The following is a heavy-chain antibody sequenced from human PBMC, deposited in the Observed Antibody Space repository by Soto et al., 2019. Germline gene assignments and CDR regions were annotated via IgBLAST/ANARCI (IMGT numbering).Heavy chain of an antibody. CDR2: IFYSGT. Sequence: SETLSLTCTVSDASISSYYWSWIRQPPGKGLEWIGYIFYSGTNYNPSLKSRVTISVDTSKNQFSLDLSSVTAADTAVYYCACGDYVRLDFWGQGSLVTVSS. V-gene: IGHV4-59*08. D-gene: IGHD4-17*01. CDR3: ACGDYVRLDF. CDR1: DASISSYY. J-gene: IGHJ4*02.